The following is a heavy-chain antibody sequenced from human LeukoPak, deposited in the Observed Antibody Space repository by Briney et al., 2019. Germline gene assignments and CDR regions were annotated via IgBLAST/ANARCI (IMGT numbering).Heavy chain of an antibody. CDR3: ARWYYYETSGLYYGSFDN. CDR1: GFTFSSYG. J-gene: IGHJ5*02. CDR2: IIGSGSST. Sequence: GGSLRLSCAASGFTFSSYGMSWVRQAPGKGLQWVSVIIGSGSSTYYADSVKGRFTISRDNARNTLYLQMNSLKAEDTAVYYCARWYYYETSGLYYGSFDNWGQGTLVTVSS. D-gene: IGHD3-22*01. V-gene: IGHV3-23*01.